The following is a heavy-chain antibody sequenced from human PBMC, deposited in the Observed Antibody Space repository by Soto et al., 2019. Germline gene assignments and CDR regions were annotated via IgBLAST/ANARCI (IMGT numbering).Heavy chain of an antibody. D-gene: IGHD3-9*01. CDR3: AKDPNYDILTGYYVVPYGMDV. J-gene: IGHJ6*02. V-gene: IGHV3-23*01. CDR1: GFTFSSYA. CDR2: ISGSGGST. Sequence: GGSLRLCCAASGFTFSSYAMSWVRQAPGKGLEWVSAISGSGGSTYYADSVKGRFTISRDNSKNTLYLQMNSLRAEDTAVYYCAKDPNYDILTGYYVVPYGMDVWGQGTTVTVSS.